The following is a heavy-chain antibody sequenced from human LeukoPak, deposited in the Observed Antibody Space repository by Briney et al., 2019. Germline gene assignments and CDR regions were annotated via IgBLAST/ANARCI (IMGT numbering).Heavy chain of an antibody. CDR3: ARDLVDGYPTVGGYFDY. CDR2: IIPIFGTA. V-gene: IGHV1-69*13. Sequence: SVKVSCKASGGTFSSYAISWVRQAPGQGLEWMGGIIPIFGTANYAQKFQGRVTITADETTSAAYMELSSLRSEDTAVYYCARDLVDGYPTVGGYFDYWGQGTLVTVSS. CDR1: GGTFSSYA. D-gene: IGHD4-23*01. J-gene: IGHJ4*02.